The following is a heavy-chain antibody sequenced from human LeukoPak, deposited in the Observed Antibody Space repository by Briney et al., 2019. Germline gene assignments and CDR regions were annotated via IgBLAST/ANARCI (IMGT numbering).Heavy chain of an antibody. Sequence: GGSLRLSCAASGFTFSSYEMNWVRQAPGEGLEWVSYISSSGSTIYYADSVKGRFTISRDDAKNSLYLQMNSLRAEDTAVYYCARVTPIAAYGYWGQGTLVTVSS. D-gene: IGHD6-6*01. J-gene: IGHJ4*02. CDR3: ARVTPIAAYGY. V-gene: IGHV3-48*03. CDR1: GFTFSSYE. CDR2: ISSSGSTI.